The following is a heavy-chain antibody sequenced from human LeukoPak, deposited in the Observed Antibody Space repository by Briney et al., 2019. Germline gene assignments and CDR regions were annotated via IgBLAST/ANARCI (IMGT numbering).Heavy chain of an antibody. Sequence: GGSLRLSCAASGFTFSSYGMNWVRQAPGKGLEWVSGISGNGGSTYYADSVKGRFTISRDNSKNTLYLQMNSLRAEDTAVYYCAKEGGIRGAFDIWGQGTMVTVSS. V-gene: IGHV3-23*01. CDR1: GFTFSSYG. CDR2: ISGNGGST. D-gene: IGHD6-13*01. J-gene: IGHJ3*02. CDR3: AKEGGIRGAFDI.